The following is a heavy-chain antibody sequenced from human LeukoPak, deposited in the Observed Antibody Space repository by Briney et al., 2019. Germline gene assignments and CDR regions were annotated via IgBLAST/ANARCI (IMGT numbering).Heavy chain of an antibody. CDR3: ARPSGYSYGYGIDY. J-gene: IGHJ4*02. V-gene: IGHV4-39*01. Sequence: SETLSPTCTVSGGSISSSSYYWGWIRQPPGKGLEWIGSIYYSGSTYYNPSLKSRVTISVDTSKNQFSLKLSSVTAADTAVYYCARPSGYSYGYGIDYWGQGTLVTVSS. CDR2: IYYSGST. CDR1: GGSISSSSYY. D-gene: IGHD5-18*01.